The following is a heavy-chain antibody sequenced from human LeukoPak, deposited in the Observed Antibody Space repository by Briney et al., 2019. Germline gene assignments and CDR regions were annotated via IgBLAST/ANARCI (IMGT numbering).Heavy chain of an antibody. J-gene: IGHJ4*02. CDR1: GGSISSRSYY. CDR3: ARRYYYDSSGYYYYFDY. Sequence: SETLSLACTVSGGSISSRSYYWGWIRQPPGKVLEWIGSIYYSGSTYYNPSLKSRVTISVDTSKNQFSLKLSSVTAADTAVYYCARRYYYDSSGYYYYFDYWGQGTLVTVSS. V-gene: IGHV4-39*01. D-gene: IGHD3-22*01. CDR2: IYYSGST.